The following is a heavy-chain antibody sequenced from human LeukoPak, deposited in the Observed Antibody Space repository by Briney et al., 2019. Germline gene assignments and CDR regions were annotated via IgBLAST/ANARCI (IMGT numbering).Heavy chain of an antibody. CDR2: ISYGGYT. J-gene: IGHJ3*02. CDR1: GGSISSYN. Sequence: PSETLSLTCAVSGGSISSYNWSLIRQPPARRVEWSGFISYGGYTKYRPSLEGQVTISVDTSMDQVYLQLSSVTAPDTAVYYCERDSGVGDDAFDIWVQGTKVTVCS. CDR3: ERDSGVGDDAFDI. D-gene: IGHD3-16*01. V-gene: IGHV4-59*12.